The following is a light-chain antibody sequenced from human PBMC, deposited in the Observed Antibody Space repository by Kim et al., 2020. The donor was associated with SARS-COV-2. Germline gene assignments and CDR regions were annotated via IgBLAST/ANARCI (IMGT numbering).Light chain of an antibody. CDR3: QRYSEPTRT. CDR1: QSVRSNY. Sequence: EVVLTQSPGTLSLSPGERATLSCRASQSVRSNYLAWYQQKPGQAPRLLIYTASTSATVTPDRFSGSGSEAFFTLTISRVEPEDFAVYCCQRYSEPTRTFGQGTKLDIK. J-gene: IGKJ1*01. CDR2: TAS. V-gene: IGKV3-20*01.